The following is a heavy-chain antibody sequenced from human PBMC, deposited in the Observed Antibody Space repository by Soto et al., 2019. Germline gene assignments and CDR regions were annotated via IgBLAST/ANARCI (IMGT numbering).Heavy chain of an antibody. V-gene: IGHV1-69*01. D-gene: IGHD5-18*01. CDR1: GGTLSSYT. CDR2: IIPIFGTA. CDR3: AVRGYRFGYEDY. Sequence: QVQLVQSGAEVKKPGSSVKVSCETSGGTLSSYTINWVRQAPGQGLERMGGIIPIFGTANYAQKFQGRVTITADESTSTVYMELSSLRSEDTAVYSCAVRGYRFGYEDYWGQGTLVTVSS. J-gene: IGHJ4*02.